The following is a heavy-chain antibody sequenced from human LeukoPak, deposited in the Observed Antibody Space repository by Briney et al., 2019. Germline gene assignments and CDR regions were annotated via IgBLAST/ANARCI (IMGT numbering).Heavy chain of an antibody. J-gene: IGHJ4*02. D-gene: IGHD3-10*01. CDR3: ATMGYFDY. Sequence: PGGSLRLSCVASGFTFSSYSMNWVRQAPAKGLEWVSYISSSSSTIYYADSVKGRFTISRDNDKNSLYLQMNSPRAEDTAVYYCATMGYFDYWGQGTLVTVSS. V-gene: IGHV3-48*01. CDR2: ISSSSSTI. CDR1: GFTFSSYS.